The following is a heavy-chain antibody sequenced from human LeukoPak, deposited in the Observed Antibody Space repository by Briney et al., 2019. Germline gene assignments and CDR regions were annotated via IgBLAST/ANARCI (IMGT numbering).Heavy chain of an antibody. CDR2: ISAYNGNT. CDR1: GGTFSSYA. CDR3: ARENGYSLVDY. Sequence: GASVKVSCKASGGTFSSYAIGWVRQAPGQGLEWMGWISAYNGNTNYAQKLQGRVTMTTDTSTSTAYMELRSLRSDDTAVYYCARENGYSLVDYWGQGTLVTVSS. V-gene: IGHV1-18*01. D-gene: IGHD5-24*01. J-gene: IGHJ4*02.